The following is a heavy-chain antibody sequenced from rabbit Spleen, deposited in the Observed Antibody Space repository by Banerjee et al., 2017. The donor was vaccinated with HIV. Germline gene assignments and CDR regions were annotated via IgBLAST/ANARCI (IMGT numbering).Heavy chain of an antibody. J-gene: IGHJ3*01. CDR2: IYAGRYGTT. Sequence: QSLEESGGDLVKPGASLTLTCTASGIDFSGLYYVCWVRQAPGKGLEWIACIYAGRYGTTYYATWAKGRFTISITSSTTVTLQMTSLTAADTATYFCARDSYAGGAGYGYGGDLWGQGTLVTVS. CDR3: ARDSYAGGAGYGYGGDL. CDR1: GIDFSGLYY. D-gene: IGHD4-2*01. V-gene: IGHV1S40*01.